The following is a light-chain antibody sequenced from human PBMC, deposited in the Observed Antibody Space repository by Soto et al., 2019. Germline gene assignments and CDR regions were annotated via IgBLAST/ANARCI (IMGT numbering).Light chain of an antibody. Sequence: EIVLTQSPATLSLSPGDRAPLSCRASQSVSRSLTWYQQKPGQAPRLLIYGATNRAAGIPDRFSGSGSGTDFTLTISRLEPEDSAVYFCQQYGSSAPITFGQGTRLEIK. CDR2: GAT. CDR1: QSVSRS. CDR3: QQYGSSAPIT. V-gene: IGKV3-20*01. J-gene: IGKJ5*01.